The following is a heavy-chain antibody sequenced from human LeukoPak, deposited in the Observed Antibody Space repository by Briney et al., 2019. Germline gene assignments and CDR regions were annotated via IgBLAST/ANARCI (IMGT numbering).Heavy chain of an antibody. Sequence: GASVKVSCKASGYAFTSYDINWVRQATGQGLEWMGWMNPNSGNTGYAQKFQGRVTITRDTSASTAYMELSSLRSEDTAVYYCARGDYYGSGSYPDYWGQGTLVTVSS. CDR2: MNPNSGNT. D-gene: IGHD3-10*01. V-gene: IGHV1-8*01. J-gene: IGHJ4*02. CDR1: GYAFTSYD. CDR3: ARGDYYGSGSYPDY.